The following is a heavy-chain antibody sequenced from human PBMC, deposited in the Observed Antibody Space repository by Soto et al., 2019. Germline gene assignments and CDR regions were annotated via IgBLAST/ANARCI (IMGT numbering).Heavy chain of an antibody. CDR1: GGTFSSYA. J-gene: IGHJ6*02. V-gene: IGHV1-69*12. CDR3: ARQGSNEYYYYGMDV. D-gene: IGHD3-10*01. Sequence: QVQLVQSGAEVKKPGSSVKVSCKASGGTFSSYAINWVRQAPGQGLEWMGGIIRIFGTPDYAQRFQGRVTITADESTSPAYMELSSLRSEDTAVYYCARQGSNEYYYYGMDVWGQGTTVTFSS. CDR2: IIRIFGTP.